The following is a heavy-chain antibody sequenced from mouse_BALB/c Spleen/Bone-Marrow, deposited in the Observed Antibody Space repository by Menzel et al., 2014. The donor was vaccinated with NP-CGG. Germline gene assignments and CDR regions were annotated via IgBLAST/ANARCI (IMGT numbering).Heavy chain of an antibody. CDR1: GYTFTSYW. V-gene: IGHV1S81*02. CDR3: ARGLYGAMDY. CDR2: INPRSGRT. J-gene: IGHJ4*01. Sequence: VQLQQPGAELVKPGASEKLSCKASGYTFTSYWMYWVIQRPGQGLEWIGEINPRSGRTNYNEKFKSRATLTVDKSSSTAYMQLSSLTSEDSAAYYCARGLYGAMDYWGQGTSVTVSS. D-gene: IGHD1-1*01.